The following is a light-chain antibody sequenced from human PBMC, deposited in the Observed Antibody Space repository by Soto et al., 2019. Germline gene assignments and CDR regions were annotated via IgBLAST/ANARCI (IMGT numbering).Light chain of an antibody. J-gene: IGKJ1*01. CDR2: DTS. CDR3: QQYHNSPRT. CDR1: QSVGGSS. V-gene: IGKV3-20*01. Sequence: ETLLTQSPGTLSLSPGERATLSCRASQSVGGSSLAWYQQRPGQAPRLLIYDTSNRATGIPDRFSGSGSGTDFTLTISRLEPEDFAVYYCQQYHNSPRTFSQGTKVDIK.